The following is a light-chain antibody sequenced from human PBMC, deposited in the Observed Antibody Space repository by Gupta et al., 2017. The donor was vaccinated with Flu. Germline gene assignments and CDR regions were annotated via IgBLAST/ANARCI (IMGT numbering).Light chain of an antibody. Sequence: QVVLTQSPSASAYLGASVKLTCTLISGHSSYVIAWHQQQPEKGPRFLMILNSDGSHVKGDGVPDRFSGSSSGADRYLTISSLQSDDEADYDCQTGDTGGVFGGGTKLTVL. CDR3: QTGDTGGV. CDR1: SGHSSYV. CDR2: LNSDGSH. V-gene: IGLV4-69*01. J-gene: IGLJ3*02.